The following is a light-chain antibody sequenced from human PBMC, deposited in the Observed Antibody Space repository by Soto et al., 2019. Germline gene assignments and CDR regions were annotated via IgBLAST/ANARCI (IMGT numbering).Light chain of an antibody. CDR1: QSISYW. CDR2: KAS. V-gene: IGKV1-5*03. CDR3: QQYNNYWT. Sequence: DIQMTQSPSTLSASVGDRVTITCRASQSISYWLAWYQQKPGKAPNLLFYKASSLETGVPSRFSGSGSGTEFTLTISSLQPDDFATYYCQQYNNYWTFGQGTKVEIK. J-gene: IGKJ1*01.